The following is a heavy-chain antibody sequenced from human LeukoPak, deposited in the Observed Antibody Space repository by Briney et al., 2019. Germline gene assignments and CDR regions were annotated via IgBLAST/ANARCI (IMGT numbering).Heavy chain of an antibody. CDR3: AKDVGYQLLPFDY. CDR2: LSGSGENT. J-gene: IGHJ4*02. Sequence: GGSLRLSCAASGFTFSSYAMSWVRPAPGKGVEGVSGLSGSGENTIYADSVKGRFTISRDNSKNTLYLQMNSLRAEDTAVYYCAKDVGYQLLPFDYWGQGTLVTVSS. D-gene: IGHD2-2*01. V-gene: IGHV3-23*01. CDR1: GFTFSSYA.